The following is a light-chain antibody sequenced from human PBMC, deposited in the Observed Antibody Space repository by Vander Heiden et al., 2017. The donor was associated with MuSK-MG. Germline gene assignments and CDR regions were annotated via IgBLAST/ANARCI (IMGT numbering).Light chain of an antibody. CDR2: DAS. CDR1: QSVSSNY. V-gene: IGKV3-20*01. CDR3: QQDSNSPCS. Sequence: EIVLTQSPGTLSLSPGERVTLSCRASQSVSSNYLAWFQQKPGQAPRLLIYDASSRATGIPDRFSGSGSGTDFTLTISRLEPEDFAVYYCQQDSNSPCSFGQGTKLEIK. J-gene: IGKJ2*04.